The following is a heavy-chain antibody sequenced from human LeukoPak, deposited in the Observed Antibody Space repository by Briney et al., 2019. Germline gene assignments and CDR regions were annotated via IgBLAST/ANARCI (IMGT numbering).Heavy chain of an antibody. CDR3: ANRRQRYYYDSSGYSEDWFDP. Sequence: ASVKVSCKASGGTFSSYAISWVRQAPGQGLEWMGGIIPIFGTANYAQKFQGRVTITADKSTSTAYMELSSLRSEDTAVYYCANRRQRYYYDSSGYSEDWFDPWGQGTLVTVSP. D-gene: IGHD3-22*01. V-gene: IGHV1-69*06. CDR2: IIPIFGTA. J-gene: IGHJ5*02. CDR1: GGTFSSYA.